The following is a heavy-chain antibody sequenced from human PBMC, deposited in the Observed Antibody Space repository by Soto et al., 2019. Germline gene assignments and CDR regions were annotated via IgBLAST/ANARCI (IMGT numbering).Heavy chain of an antibody. Sequence: EVQLLESGGGLVQPGGSLRLSCAASGFSFSSYAMVWVRQAPGKGLEWVSVISARGGSSDFADSVKGRFTTSRDNSKNVLSLEMNSLRAEDTATYFCAKGSIEDSASVDNWGQGNLVLVSS. CDR3: AKGSIEDSASVDN. V-gene: IGHV3-23*01. D-gene: IGHD1-26*01. CDR2: ISARGGSS. J-gene: IGHJ4*02. CDR1: GFSFSSYA.